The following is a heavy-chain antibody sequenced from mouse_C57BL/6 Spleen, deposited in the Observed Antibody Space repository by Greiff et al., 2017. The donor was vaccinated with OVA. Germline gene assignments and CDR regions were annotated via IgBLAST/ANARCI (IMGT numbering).Heavy chain of an antibody. Sequence: EVQVVESGEGLVKPGGSLKLSCAASGFTFSSYAMSWVRQTPEKRLEWVAYISSGGDYIYYADTVKGRFTISRDNARNTLYLQMSSLKSEDTAMYYCIREGNYENAMDYWGQGTSVTVSS. J-gene: IGHJ4*01. CDR3: IREGNYENAMDY. D-gene: IGHD2-1*01. CDR2: ISSGGDYI. CDR1: GFTFSSYA. V-gene: IGHV5-9-1*02.